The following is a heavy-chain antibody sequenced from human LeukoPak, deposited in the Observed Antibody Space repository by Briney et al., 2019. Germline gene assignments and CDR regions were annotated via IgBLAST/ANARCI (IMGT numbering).Heavy chain of an antibody. CDR1: GGSISSYY. CDR3: ARVTGYVIEDYFDY. J-gene: IGHJ4*02. CDR2: IYYSGST. Sequence: PSETLSLTCTVSGGSISSYYWSWIRQPPGKGLEWIGYIYYSGSTNYNPSLKSRVTISVDTSKNQFSLKLRSVTAADTAVYYCARVTGYVIEDYFDYWGQGTLVAVSS. V-gene: IGHV4-59*01. D-gene: IGHD3-22*01.